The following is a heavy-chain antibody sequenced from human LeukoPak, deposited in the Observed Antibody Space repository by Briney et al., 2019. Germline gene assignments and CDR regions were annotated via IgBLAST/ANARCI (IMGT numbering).Heavy chain of an antibody. J-gene: IGHJ4*02. CDR3: ARDPLGGNEVDC. V-gene: IGHV3-11*04. Sequence: KSGGSLRLSCAASGFTVSSNYMSWVRQAPGKGLEWVSYISGSGSTIYYADSVRGRFTISRDNAKNSLYLQMNSLRAEDTAVYYCARDPLGGNEVDCWGQGTLVTVSS. CDR1: GFTVSSNY. CDR2: ISGSGSTI. D-gene: IGHD4-23*01.